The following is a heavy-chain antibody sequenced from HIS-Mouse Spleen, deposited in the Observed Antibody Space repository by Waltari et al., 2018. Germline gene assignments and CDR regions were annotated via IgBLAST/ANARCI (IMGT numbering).Heavy chain of an antibody. CDR2: TYYRSKWYN. Sequence: QVQLQQSGPGLVKPSPTLSLTCAISGDSVPSNSAAWPWHRQPPSRGLEWLGRTYYRSKWYNDYAVSVKSRITINPDTSKNQFSLQLNSVTPEDTAVYYCARSGFVAAAGTIDYWGQGTLVTVSS. V-gene: IGHV6-1*01. CDR3: ARSGFVAAAGTIDY. J-gene: IGHJ4*02. D-gene: IGHD6-13*01. CDR1: GDSVPSNSAA.